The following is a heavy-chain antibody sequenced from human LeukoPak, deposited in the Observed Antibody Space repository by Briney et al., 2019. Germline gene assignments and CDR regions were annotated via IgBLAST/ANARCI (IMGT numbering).Heavy chain of an antibody. CDR1: GYTFSSYG. D-gene: IGHD3-10*01. J-gene: IGHJ4*02. CDR3: ARVGGHYSPPDY. V-gene: IGHV1-18*01. Sequence: AASVKVSCKASGYTFSSYGITWVRQAPGQGLEWMGWISAYNGNTNFAQRLQGRVTMTTETSTSTAYMELKSLRSDDTAVYYCARVGGHYSPPDYWGQGTLVTVSS. CDR2: ISAYNGNT.